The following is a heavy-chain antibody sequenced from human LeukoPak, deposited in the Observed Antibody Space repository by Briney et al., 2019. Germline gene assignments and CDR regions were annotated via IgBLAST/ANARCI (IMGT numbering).Heavy chain of an antibody. J-gene: IGHJ4*01. Sequence: GGSLRLSCAASGFTFSSYAMSWVRQAPGKGLEWVSAISGSGGSTYYADSVKGRFTISRDNSKNTLYLQMNSLKIEDTAVYYCTKLARAPRDFDYWGQGTLVTVSS. CDR2: ISGSGGST. CDR1: GFTFSSYA. V-gene: IGHV3-23*01. CDR3: TKLARAPRDFDY. D-gene: IGHD3-10*01.